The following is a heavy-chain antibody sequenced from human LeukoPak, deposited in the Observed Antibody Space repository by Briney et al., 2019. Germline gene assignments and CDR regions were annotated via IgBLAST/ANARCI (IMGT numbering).Heavy chain of an antibody. Sequence: ASVKVSCKASGYTFTSYYMHWVRQAPGQGLEWMGIINPSGGSTSYAQKFQGRVTMTRDTSTSTVYMELSSLRSEDTAVYYCARVGCSGGSCYSVVYYGMDVWGQGTTVTVSS. CDR1: GYTFTSYY. CDR3: ARVGCSGGSCYSVVYYGMDV. CDR2: INPSGGST. D-gene: IGHD2-15*01. J-gene: IGHJ6*02. V-gene: IGHV1-46*01.